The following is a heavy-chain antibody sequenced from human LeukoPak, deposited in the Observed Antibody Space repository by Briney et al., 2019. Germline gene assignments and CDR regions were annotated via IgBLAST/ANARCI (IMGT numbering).Heavy chain of an antibody. J-gene: IGHJ6*02. V-gene: IGHV3-11*01. Sequence: GGSLRLSCAASGFTFSDYYMSWIRQAPGKGLEWVSYISSSGSTIYYADSVKGRFTISRDNATNSLYLQMNSLRAEDTAVYYCASLCSSTSCYYYGMDVWGQGTTVTVSS. CDR1: GFTFSDYY. CDR2: ISSSGSTI. D-gene: IGHD2-2*01. CDR3: ASLCSSTSCYYYGMDV.